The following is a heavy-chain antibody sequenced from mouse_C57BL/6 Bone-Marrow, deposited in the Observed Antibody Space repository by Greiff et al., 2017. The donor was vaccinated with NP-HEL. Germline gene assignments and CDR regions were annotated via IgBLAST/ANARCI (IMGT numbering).Heavy chain of an antibody. Sequence: QVTLKVSGPGILQSSQTLSLTCSFSGFSLSTSGMGVSWIRQPSGKGLEWLAHIYWDDDKRYNPSLKSRLTISKDTSRNQVFLKITSVDTADTATYYCARREGIDYYGSSYWYFDVWGTGTTVTVSS. CDR2: IYWDDDK. V-gene: IGHV8-12*01. D-gene: IGHD1-1*01. J-gene: IGHJ1*03. CDR3: ARREGIDYYGSSYWYFDV. CDR1: GFSLSTSGMG.